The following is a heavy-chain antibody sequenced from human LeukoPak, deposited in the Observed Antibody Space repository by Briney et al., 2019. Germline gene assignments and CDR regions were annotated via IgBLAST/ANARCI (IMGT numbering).Heavy chain of an antibody. CDR3: ARRGFYDTSGYLFDH. Sequence: PGRSLRLSCAASGFTFSSYAMHWVRQAPGKGLEWVSYISTSGSPIYYGNSVKGRFTISRDNAKNSLYLQMNSLRAEDTALYYCARRGFYDTSGYLFDHWGQGTLVTVSS. CDR2: ISTSGSPI. V-gene: IGHV3-48*03. D-gene: IGHD3-22*01. J-gene: IGHJ4*02. CDR1: GFTFSSYA.